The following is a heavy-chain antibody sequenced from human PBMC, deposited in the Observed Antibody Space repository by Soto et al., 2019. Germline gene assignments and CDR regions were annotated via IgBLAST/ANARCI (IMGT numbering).Heavy chain of an antibody. J-gene: IGHJ4*02. V-gene: IGHV4-38-2*02. CDR2: IYHSGST. Sequence: KPSETLSLTCAVSGYSISSGYYWGWIRQPPGKGLEWIGSIYHSGSTYYNPSLKSRVTISVDTSKNQFSLKLSSVTAADTAVYYCARDESIEVAGYFDYWGQGTLVTVSS. CDR3: ARDESIEVAGYFDY. CDR1: GYSISSGYY. D-gene: IGHD6-19*01.